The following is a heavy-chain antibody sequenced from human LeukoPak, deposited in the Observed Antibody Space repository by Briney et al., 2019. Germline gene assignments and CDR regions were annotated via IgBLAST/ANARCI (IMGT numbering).Heavy chain of an antibody. CDR1: GFTFSGFW. J-gene: IGHJ6*02. CDR3: ARQGAITARRTHYYAMDV. V-gene: IGHV4-39*01. D-gene: IGHD1-20*01. CDR2: VYYTGYS. Sequence: PGGSLRLSCAVSGFTFSGFWMSWSRQVPGKGLEWIGSVYYTGYSYDNPSLKSRVTVSVDTSKNQFSLKLNSVTAADTAIYYCARQGAITARRTHYYAMDVWGPGTTVTVSS.